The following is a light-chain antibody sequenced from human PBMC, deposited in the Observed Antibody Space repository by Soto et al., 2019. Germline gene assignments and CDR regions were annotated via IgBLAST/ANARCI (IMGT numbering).Light chain of an antibody. V-gene: IGKV3-20*01. J-gene: IGKJ2*01. CDR2: GSS. CDR1: QSVSNNY. CDR3: QQYGSSPPYT. Sequence: EVVLTQSPGTLSLSPGERATLSCRASQSVSNNYFAWYQQKPGQAPRLPIFGSSDRATGIPDRFSGSRSGTDFTLTISRLEPEDFSVYYCQQYGSSPPYTFGQGTKLEIK.